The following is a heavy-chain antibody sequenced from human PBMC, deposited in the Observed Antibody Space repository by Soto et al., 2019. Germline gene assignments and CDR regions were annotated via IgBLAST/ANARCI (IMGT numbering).Heavy chain of an antibody. D-gene: IGHD3-22*01. J-gene: IGHJ4*02. V-gene: IGHV1-2*02. CDR3: ARRKGDYYDSSGYHYYFDY. CDR2: INPNSGGT. CDR1: GYTFTGYY. Sequence: QVQLVQSGAEVKKPGASVKVSCKASGYTFTGYYMHWVRQAPGQGLEWMGWINPNSGGTKSAQKFQGRVTMTRDTSISTAYMKLSRLRSDDTAVYYCARRKGDYYDSSGYHYYFDYWGQGTLVTVSS.